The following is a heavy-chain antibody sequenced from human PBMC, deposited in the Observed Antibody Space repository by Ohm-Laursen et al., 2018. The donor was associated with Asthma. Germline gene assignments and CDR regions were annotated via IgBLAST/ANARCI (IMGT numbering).Heavy chain of an antibody. CDR1: GFTFSSYA. CDR2: IIGSGADT. J-gene: IGHJ6*02. CDR3: ARDRISGYFYYYGMDV. D-gene: IGHD2/OR15-2a*01. Sequence: SLRLSCSASGFTFSSYAMSWVRQAPGKGLECVSAIIGSGADTYYADSVKGRFTISRDNSKNTLYLQMNTLRAEDTAVYYCARDRISGYFYYYGMDVWGQGTTVTVSS. V-gene: IGHV3-23*01.